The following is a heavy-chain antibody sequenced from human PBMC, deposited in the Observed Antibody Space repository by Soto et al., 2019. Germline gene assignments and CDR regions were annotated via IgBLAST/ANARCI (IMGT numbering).Heavy chain of an antibody. Sequence: QIQLVQSGPEVKKPGASMKVSCKAYDFSFTSHGISWVRQAPGQGLEWMGGISLYNGNTNYAQQLQGRVTMTTDTATSTAYMELRSLRSDDTAMYFCAIYHLELFRFDYWGQGALVTVSS. D-gene: IGHD2-2*01. J-gene: IGHJ4*02. V-gene: IGHV1-18*04. CDR1: DFSFTSHG. CDR2: ISLYNGNT. CDR3: AIYHLELFRFDY.